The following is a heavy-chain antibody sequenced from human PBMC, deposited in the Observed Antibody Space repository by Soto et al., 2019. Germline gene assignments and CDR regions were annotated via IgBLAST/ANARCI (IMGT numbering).Heavy chain of an antibody. J-gene: IGHJ6*03. CDR3: ARHTSVNHYYYYYMDV. CDR1: GGSISSSSYY. Sequence: SETLSLTCTVSGGSISSSSYYWGWIRQPPGKGLEWIGSIYYSGSTYYNPSLKSRVTISVDTSKNQFSLKLSSVTAADTAVYYCARHTSVNHYYYYYMDVWGKGTTVTVSS. D-gene: IGHD4-17*01. CDR2: IYYSGST. V-gene: IGHV4-39*01.